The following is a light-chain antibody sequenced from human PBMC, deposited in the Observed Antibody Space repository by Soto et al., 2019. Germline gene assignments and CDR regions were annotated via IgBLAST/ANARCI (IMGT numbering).Light chain of an antibody. Sequence: DIQMTQSPSTLSGSVGDRVTITCRASQTISSWLDWYQQKPGKAPKLLIYEASTLKSGVPSRFSGSGSGTEFTLTISSLQPDDFATYSCQHYNSYSGAFGQGTKVDI. CDR3: QHYNSYSGA. CDR1: QTISSW. V-gene: IGKV1-5*03. J-gene: IGKJ1*01. CDR2: EAS.